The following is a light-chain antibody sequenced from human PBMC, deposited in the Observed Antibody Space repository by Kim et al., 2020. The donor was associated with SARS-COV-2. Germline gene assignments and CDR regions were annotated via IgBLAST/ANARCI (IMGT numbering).Light chain of an antibody. CDR1: KLGDKY. CDR2: QDG. CDR3: QAWDSSTVV. J-gene: IGLJ2*01. V-gene: IGLV3-1*01. Sequence: SVSPGQTASITCSGDKLGDKYACWFQQKPGQSPVLVIYQDGKRPSGIPERFSGSNSGNTATLTISGTQGMDEADYYCQAWDSSTVVFGGGTQLTVL.